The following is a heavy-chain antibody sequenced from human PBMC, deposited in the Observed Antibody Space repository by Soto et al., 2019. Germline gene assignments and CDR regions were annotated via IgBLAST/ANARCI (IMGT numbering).Heavy chain of an antibody. D-gene: IGHD2-2*01. V-gene: IGHV4-30-4*01. J-gene: IGHJ5*02. Sequence: SETLSLTCTVSGGSISSGDYCWSWIRQPPGKGLEWIGYIYYSGSTYYNPSLKSRVTISVDTSKNQFSLKLSSVTAADTAVYYCAREYCSSTSCHNWFDPWGQGTLVTVSS. CDR3: AREYCSSTSCHNWFDP. CDR2: IYYSGST. CDR1: GGSISSGDYC.